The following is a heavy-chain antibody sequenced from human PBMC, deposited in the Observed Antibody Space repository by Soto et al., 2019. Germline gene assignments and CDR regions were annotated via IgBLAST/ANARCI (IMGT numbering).Heavy chain of an antibody. D-gene: IGHD6-19*01. CDR3: ARGSGWYYYYYYGMDV. J-gene: IGHJ6*02. V-gene: IGHV3-30-3*01. Sequence: QVQLVESGGGVVQRGRSLRLSCAASGFTFSSYAMHWVRHAPGKGLEWVAVISYDGSNKYYADSVKGRFTISRDNSKNTLYLQMNSLRAEDTAVYYCARGSGWYYYYYYGMDVWGQGTTVTVSS. CDR1: GFTFSSYA. CDR2: ISYDGSNK.